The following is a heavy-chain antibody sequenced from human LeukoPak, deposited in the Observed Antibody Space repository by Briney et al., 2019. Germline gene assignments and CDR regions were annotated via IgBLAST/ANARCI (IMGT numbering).Heavy chain of an antibody. Sequence: SETLSLTCTVSGGSISSYYWSWIRQPPGKGLEWIGYIYYSGSTNYNPSLKSRVTISVDTSKNQSSLKLSSVTAADTAVYYCARHGALYDSSGYLDYWGQGTLVTVSS. J-gene: IGHJ4*02. CDR2: IYYSGST. D-gene: IGHD3-22*01. CDR3: ARHGALYDSSGYLDY. V-gene: IGHV4-59*08. CDR1: GGSISSYY.